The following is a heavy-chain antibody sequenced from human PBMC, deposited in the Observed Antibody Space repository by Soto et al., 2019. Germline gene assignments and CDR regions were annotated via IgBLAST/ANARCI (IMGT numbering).Heavy chain of an antibody. J-gene: IGHJ6*02. V-gene: IGHV5-10-1*01. CDR3: AIIQRAARRVYYYGMDV. D-gene: IGHD6-6*01. Sequence: PGESLKISCKGSGYSFTSYWISWVRQMPGKGLEWMGRIDPSDSYTNYSPSFQGHVTISADKSISTAYLQWSSLKASDTAMYYCAIIQRAARRVYYYGMDVWGQGTTVTVSS. CDR2: IDPSDSYT. CDR1: GYSFTSYW.